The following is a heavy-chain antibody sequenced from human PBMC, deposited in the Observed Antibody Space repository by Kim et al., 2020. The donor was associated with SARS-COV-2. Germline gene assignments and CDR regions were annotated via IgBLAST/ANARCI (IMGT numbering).Heavy chain of an antibody. Sequence: SVKVSCKASGGTFSSYAISWVRQAPGQGLEWMGGIIPIFGTANYAQKFQGRVTITADESTSTAYMELSSLRSEDTAVYYCARGCSSTSCYLERLKWFDPWGQGTLVTVSS. J-gene: IGHJ5*02. CDR3: ARGCSSTSCYLERLKWFDP. V-gene: IGHV1-69*13. CDR1: GGTFSSYA. CDR2: IIPIFGTA. D-gene: IGHD2-2*01.